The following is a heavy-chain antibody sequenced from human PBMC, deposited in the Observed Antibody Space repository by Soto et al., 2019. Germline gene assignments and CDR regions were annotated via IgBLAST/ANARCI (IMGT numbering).Heavy chain of an antibody. V-gene: IGHV3-30*03. CDR3: ARDRSFGYSNYVSWFDP. CDR2: ISYDGSNK. Sequence: GGSLRLSCAASGFTFSSYGMHWVRQAPGKGLEWVAVISYDGSNKYYADSVKGRFTISRDNSKNMLYLQMNSLRAEDTAVYYCARDRSFGYSNYVSWFDPWGQGTLVTVSS. CDR1: GFTFSSYG. J-gene: IGHJ5*02. D-gene: IGHD4-4*01.